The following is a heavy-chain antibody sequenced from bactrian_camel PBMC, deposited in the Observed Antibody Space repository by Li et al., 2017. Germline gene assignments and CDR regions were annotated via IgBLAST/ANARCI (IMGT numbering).Heavy chain of an antibody. D-gene: IGHD1*01. J-gene: IGHJ4*01. Sequence: HVQLVESGGGSVQAGGSLTLSCEVSEYNVRQNMAWFRQTPGKEREGVAGVSPGGVTIYADSVRGRFTISHDNAKNSVDLQMNSLKPDDTAVYYCAATGQMLSVAGCRTQGTQVTVS. CDR1: EYNVRQN. V-gene: IGHV3S53*01. CDR2: VSPGGVT.